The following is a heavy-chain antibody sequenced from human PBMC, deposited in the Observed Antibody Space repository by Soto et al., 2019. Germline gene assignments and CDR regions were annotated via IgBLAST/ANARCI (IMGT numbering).Heavy chain of an antibody. CDR2: ITNDGSRT. V-gene: IGHV3-74*01. J-gene: IGHJ4*01. CDR3: ARDQDGAGPTAEC. CDR1: GFTFSNYW. D-gene: IGHD3-3*01. Sequence: LSLSCGASGFTFSNYWMNWVRQAPGKGLVWVSRITNDGSRTGYADSVKGRFTISRDNANNTLYLQMNSLRVEDTAVYYCARDQDGAGPTAECWGKGNMVSVSS.